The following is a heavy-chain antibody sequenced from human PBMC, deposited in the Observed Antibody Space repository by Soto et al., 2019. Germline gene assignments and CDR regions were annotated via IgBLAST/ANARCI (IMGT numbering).Heavy chain of an antibody. V-gene: IGHV3-23*01. CDR2: ISGSGGST. D-gene: IGHD2-15*01. CDR1: GFTFSSYA. CDR3: AKDSSSCSGGSCYSRGFDY. J-gene: IGHJ4*02. Sequence: PGGSLRLSCAASGFTFSSYAMSWVRQSPGKGLEWVSAISGSGGSTYYADSVKGRFTISRDNSKNTLYLQMNSLRAEDTAVYYCAKDSSSCSGGSCYSRGFDYWGQGTLVTVSS.